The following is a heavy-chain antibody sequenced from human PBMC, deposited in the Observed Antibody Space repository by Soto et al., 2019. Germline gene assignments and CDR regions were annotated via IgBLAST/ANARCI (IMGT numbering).Heavy chain of an antibody. J-gene: IGHJ4*02. D-gene: IGHD6-19*01. V-gene: IGHV4-59*12. Sequence: SETLSLTCTVSGGSISSYYWSWIRQPPGKGLEWIGYIYYSGSTYYNPSLKSRVTISVDTSKNQFSLKLSSVTAADTAVYYCARGWIAVAGRVFDYWGQGTLVTVSS. CDR3: ARGWIAVAGRVFDY. CDR2: IYYSGST. CDR1: GGSISSYY.